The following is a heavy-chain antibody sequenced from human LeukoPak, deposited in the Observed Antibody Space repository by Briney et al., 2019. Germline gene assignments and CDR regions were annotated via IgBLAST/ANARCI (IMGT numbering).Heavy chain of an antibody. Sequence: GASVKVSCQPSGYTFTSYCISRVRQDPGQGLEWMGWIGAYNGDTNYAQKFQGRVTMTTDTSTSTAYMDLRSLRSDDTAVYYCTRDHCRGDNCPSFDYWGQGTLVTVSS. V-gene: IGHV1-18*04. D-gene: IGHD2-15*01. CDR1: GYTFTSYC. CDR2: IGAYNGDT. J-gene: IGHJ4*02. CDR3: TRDHCRGDNCPSFDY.